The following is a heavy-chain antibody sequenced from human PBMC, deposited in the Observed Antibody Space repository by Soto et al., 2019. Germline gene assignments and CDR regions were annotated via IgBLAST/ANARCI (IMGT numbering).Heavy chain of an antibody. CDR2: IIPIFGTA. J-gene: IGHJ2*01. V-gene: IGHV1-69*06. Sequence: QVELVQSGAEVKKPGSSVKVSCQASEDTFRNYAISWLRQAHGQGLEWMGGIIPIFGTANSAQKFQGRVTITADTSANTVYLELSSLRSEDTAVYYCASTKYDSSAYYYWYLGLWGRGTLVTVSS. CDR3: ASTKYDSSAYYYWYLGL. CDR1: EDTFRNYA. D-gene: IGHD3-22*01.